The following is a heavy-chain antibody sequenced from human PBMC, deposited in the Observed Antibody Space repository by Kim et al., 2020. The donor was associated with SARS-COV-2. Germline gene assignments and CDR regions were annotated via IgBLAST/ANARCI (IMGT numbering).Heavy chain of an antibody. D-gene: IGHD2-2*03. V-gene: IGHV3-23*01. Sequence: GGSTYYADAVKGRFTISRDNSKNTLYLQMNSLRAEDTAVYYCAKLDIDDYWGQGTLVTVSS. CDR2: GGST. CDR3: AKLDIDDY. J-gene: IGHJ4*02.